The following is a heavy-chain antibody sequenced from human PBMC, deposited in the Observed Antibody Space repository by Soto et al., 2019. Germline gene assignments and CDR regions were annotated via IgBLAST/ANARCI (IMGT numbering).Heavy chain of an antibody. Sequence: GGSLRLACATSGVIFSDYAMHWVRQAPGKGLEWVAFISYDGNNKFYADSVKGRVTISRDNSRNTLYLQMNSLRAEDTAVYYCARASPFTTSSPYYYYYGMDVWGQGTTVTSP. J-gene: IGHJ6*02. CDR1: GVIFSDYA. CDR3: ARASPFTTSSPYYYYYGMDV. V-gene: IGHV3-30-3*01. CDR2: ISYDGNNK. D-gene: IGHD6-6*01.